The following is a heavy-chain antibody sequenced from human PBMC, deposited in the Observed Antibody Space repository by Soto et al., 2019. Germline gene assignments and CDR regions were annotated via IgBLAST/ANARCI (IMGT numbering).Heavy chain of an antibody. CDR3: ARAGQDIVLMVYARHKNYYYYMDV. Sequence: GGSLRLSCAASGFTFSDYYMSWIRQAPGKGLEWVSYISSSGSTIYYADSVKGRFTISRDNAKNSLYLQMNSLRAEDTAVYYCARAGQDIVLMVYARHKNYYYYMDVWGKGTTVTVSS. J-gene: IGHJ6*03. V-gene: IGHV3-11*01. CDR2: ISSSGSTI. CDR1: GFTFSDYY. D-gene: IGHD2-8*01.